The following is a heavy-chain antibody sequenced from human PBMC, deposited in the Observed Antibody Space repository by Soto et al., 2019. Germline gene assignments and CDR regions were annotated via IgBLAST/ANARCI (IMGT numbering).Heavy chain of an antibody. D-gene: IGHD3-10*01. J-gene: IGHJ5*02. CDR3: ARLYYYGSGSFSQFDP. CDR1: GYTFTSYD. Sequence: GASVKVSCKASGYTFTSYDISWVRQAPGRGLEWMGWISGYNGKTNYAQRFQGRVTMTTDTSTTTAYMELRSLRSDDTAVYYCARLYYYGSGSFSQFDPWGQGILVTVSS. V-gene: IGHV1-18*01. CDR2: ISGYNGKT.